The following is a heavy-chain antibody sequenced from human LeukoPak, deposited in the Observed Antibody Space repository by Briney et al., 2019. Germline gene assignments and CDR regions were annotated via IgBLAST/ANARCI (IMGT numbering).Heavy chain of an antibody. D-gene: IGHD3-3*01. Sequence: GGSLRLSCEASAFIFIHFWISWVRQAQGKGLERVASISQDGSERYYVDSVKGRFNISRDNAKNSLYLQMNSLRAEDTAVHYCARGGTDFWSGFGAVGNVVNFHYWAQGTLVTVSS. J-gene: IGHJ4*02. V-gene: IGHV3-7*01. CDR2: ISQDGSER. CDR3: ARGGTDFWSGFGAVGNVVNFHY. CDR1: AFIFIHFW.